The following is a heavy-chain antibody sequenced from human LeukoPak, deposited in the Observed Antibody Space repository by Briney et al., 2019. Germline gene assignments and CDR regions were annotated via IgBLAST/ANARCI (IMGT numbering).Heavy chain of an antibody. Sequence: GGSLRLSCAASGFTYSSYAMTWVRQAPGKGLEWVSAVSGSGGNTYYADSVKGRFTISRDNSKNTLYLQMNSLRAEDTAVYYCAKGAVAGEEPYYYYGMDVWGQGTTVTVSS. CDR2: VSGSGGNT. V-gene: IGHV3-23*01. D-gene: IGHD6-19*01. J-gene: IGHJ6*02. CDR3: AKGAVAGEEPYYYYGMDV. CDR1: GFTYSSYA.